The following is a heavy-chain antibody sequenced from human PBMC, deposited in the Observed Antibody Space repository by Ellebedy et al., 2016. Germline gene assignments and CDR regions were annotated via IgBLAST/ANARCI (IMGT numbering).Heavy chain of an antibody. V-gene: IGHV1-3*01. D-gene: IGHD5-18*01. CDR2: INAGTANT. J-gene: IGHJ3*02. CDR3: AREDTAMVTAPGAFDI. CDR1: GYTFSTYA. Sequence: ASVKVSCKASGYTFSTYAMHWVRQAPGHRLEWMGWINAGTANTKYSQKFQGRVTITRDTSASTAYMELSSLRSEDTAVYYCAREDTAMVTAPGAFDIWGQGTMVTVSS.